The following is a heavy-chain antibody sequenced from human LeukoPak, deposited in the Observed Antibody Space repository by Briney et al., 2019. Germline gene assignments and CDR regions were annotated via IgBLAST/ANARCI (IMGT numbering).Heavy chain of an antibody. CDR2: ISGSGGST. CDR1: GFAFSSYA. J-gene: IGHJ4*02. D-gene: IGHD3-3*01. Sequence: GGSLRLSCAASGFAFSSYAMSWVRQAPGKGLEWVSAISGSGGSTYYADSVKGRFTISRDNSKNTLYLQMNSLRAEDTAVYYCAKDRTLSSPYYDFWSGYYKDYYFDYWGQGTLVTVSS. CDR3: AKDRTLSSPYYDFWSGYYKDYYFDY. V-gene: IGHV3-23*01.